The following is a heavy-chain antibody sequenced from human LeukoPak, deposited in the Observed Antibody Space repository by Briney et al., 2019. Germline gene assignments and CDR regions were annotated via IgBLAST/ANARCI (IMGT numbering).Heavy chain of an antibody. CDR3: ARGPPYGSGSSYFDY. Sequence: GASVKVSCKASGYTFTSYDINWVRQATGQGLEWMGWMNPNSGNTGYAQKFQGRVAMTRNTSISTAYMELSSLTSEGTAVYYCARGPPYGSGSSYFDYWGQGTLVTVSS. J-gene: IGHJ4*02. CDR1: GYTFTSYD. V-gene: IGHV1-8*01. CDR2: MNPNSGNT. D-gene: IGHD3-10*01.